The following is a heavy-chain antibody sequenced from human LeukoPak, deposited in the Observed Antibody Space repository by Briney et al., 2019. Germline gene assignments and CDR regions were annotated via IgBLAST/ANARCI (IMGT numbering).Heavy chain of an antibody. J-gene: IGHJ4*02. CDR1: GYTFTSYG. Sequence: ASVTVSCKASGYTFTSYGISWVRQAPGQGLEWMGWISAYNGNTNYAQKLQGRVTMTSDSSTSTAYMELRSLRSDGPAVYYCVAIRGFGELLYPRGWGQGTLVTVSS. V-gene: IGHV1-18*01. D-gene: IGHD3-10*01. CDR3: VAIRGFGELLYPRG. CDR2: ISAYNGNT.